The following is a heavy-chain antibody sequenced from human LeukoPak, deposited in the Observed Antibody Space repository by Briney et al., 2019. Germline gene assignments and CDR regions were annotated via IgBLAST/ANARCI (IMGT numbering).Heavy chain of an antibody. CDR3: ASSGGPAAAGPYYFDY. V-gene: IGHV4-59*08. CDR1: GGSFSGYY. J-gene: IGHJ4*02. Sequence: SETLSLTCGVYGGSFSGYYWSWIRQPPGKGLEWIGYIYYSGSTNYNPSLKSRVTISVDTSKNQFSLKLSSVTAADTAVYYCASSGGPAAAGPYYFDYWGQGTLVTVSS. D-gene: IGHD6-13*01. CDR2: IYYSGST.